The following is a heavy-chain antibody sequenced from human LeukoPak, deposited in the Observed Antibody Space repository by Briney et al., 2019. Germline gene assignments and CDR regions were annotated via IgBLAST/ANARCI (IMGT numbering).Heavy chain of an antibody. CDR2: INDSGST. V-gene: IGHV4-34*01. CDR1: GGSFSGYY. CDR3: ARGRGSSSWYYFDY. Sequence: SETLSLTCAVYGGSFSGYYWSWIRQPPGKGLEWIGEINDSGSTNYNPSLKSRVTISVETCKNQFSLKLSSVTAADTAVYYCARGRGSSSWYYFDYWGQGTLVTVSS. J-gene: IGHJ4*02. D-gene: IGHD6-13*01.